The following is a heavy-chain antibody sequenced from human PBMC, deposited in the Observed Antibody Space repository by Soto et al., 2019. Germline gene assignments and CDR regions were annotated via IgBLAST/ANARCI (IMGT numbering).Heavy chain of an antibody. CDR3: ARIPTYGDYPHFDY. CDR1: GGSISSYY. CDR2: IYYSGST. D-gene: IGHD4-17*01. J-gene: IGHJ4*02. Sequence: SETLSLTCTVSGGSISSYYWSWIRQPPGKGLEWIGYIYYSGSTNYNPSLKSRVTISVDTSKNQFSLKLSSVTAADTAVYYCARIPTYGDYPHFDYWGQGTLVTVSS. V-gene: IGHV4-59*08.